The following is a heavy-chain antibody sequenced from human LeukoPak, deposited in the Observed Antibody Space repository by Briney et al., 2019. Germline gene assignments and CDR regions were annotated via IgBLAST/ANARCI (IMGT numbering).Heavy chain of an antibody. J-gene: IGHJ4*02. CDR2: LNEDGGYT. CDR1: GFTFSIYA. V-gene: IGHV3-23*01. Sequence: GGSLRLSCAASGFTFSIYAMSWVRQAPGKGLAWVSGLNEDGGYTYYADSVKGRFTISRDNSENTLYLQMSSLRAEDTAIYYCGLRIAVAGPFDYWGQGTLVSVSS. CDR3: GLRIAVAGPFDY. D-gene: IGHD6-13*01.